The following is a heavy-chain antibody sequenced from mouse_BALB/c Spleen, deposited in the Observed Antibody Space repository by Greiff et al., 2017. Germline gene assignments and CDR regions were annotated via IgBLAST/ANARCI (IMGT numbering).Heavy chain of an antibody. Sequence: EVHLVESGAELVKPGASVKLSCTASGFNIKDTYMHWVKQRPEQGLEWIGRIDPANGNTKYDPKFQGKATITADTSSNTAYLQLSSLTSEDTAVYYCARYYRYQAWFAYWGQGTLVTVSA. CDR1: GFNIKDTY. J-gene: IGHJ3*01. D-gene: IGHD2-14*01. CDR2: IDPANGNT. CDR3: ARYYRYQAWFAY. V-gene: IGHV14-3*02.